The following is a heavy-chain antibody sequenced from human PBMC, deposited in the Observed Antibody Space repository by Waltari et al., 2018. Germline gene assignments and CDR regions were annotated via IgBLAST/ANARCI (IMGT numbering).Heavy chain of an antibody. Sequence: EVQLVESGGGLVQPGGSLRLSCAAPGFSFSSFWMHGVHQAPGKGLVWVSRIHTDGSGTRYADSVKGRFTISRDNAKNTLYLQMNGLRVEDTAVYYCARGGHVDWLPPDYWGQGTLVTVSS. V-gene: IGHV3-74*01. CDR3: ARGGHVDWLPPDY. J-gene: IGHJ4*02. D-gene: IGHD3-9*01. CDR2: IHTDGSGT. CDR1: GFSFSSFW.